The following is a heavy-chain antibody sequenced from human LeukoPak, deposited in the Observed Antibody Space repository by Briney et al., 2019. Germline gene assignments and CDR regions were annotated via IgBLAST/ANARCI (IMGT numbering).Heavy chain of an antibody. V-gene: IGHV3-23*01. CDR3: ARDQGGYSNYFDY. D-gene: IGHD4-11*01. CDR2: ISGSGGST. J-gene: IGHJ4*02. CDR1: GFTFSSYA. Sequence: PGGSLRLSCAASGFTFSSYAMSWVRQAPGKGLEWVSAISGSGGSTYYADSVKGRFTISRDNSKNTLYLQMNSLRAEDTAVYYCARDQGGYSNYFDYWGQGTLVTVSS.